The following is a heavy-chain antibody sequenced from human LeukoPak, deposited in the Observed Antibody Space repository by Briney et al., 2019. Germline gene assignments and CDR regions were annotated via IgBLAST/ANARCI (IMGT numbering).Heavy chain of an antibody. D-gene: IGHD4-17*01. V-gene: IGHV4-30-2*01. CDR2: IYHSGST. CDR3: ARDLGYGDPFDC. Sequence: SETLSLTCTVSGGSISSGGYYWSWIRQPPGKGLEWIGYIYHSGSTYYNPSLKSRVTISVDRSKNQFSLKLSSVTAADTAVYYCARDLGYGDPFDCWGQGTLVTVFS. CDR1: GGSISSGGYY. J-gene: IGHJ4*02.